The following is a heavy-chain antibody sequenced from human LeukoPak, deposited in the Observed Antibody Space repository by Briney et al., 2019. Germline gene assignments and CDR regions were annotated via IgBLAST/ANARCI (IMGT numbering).Heavy chain of an antibody. Sequence: SETLSLTCAVYGGSFSSYYWAWIRQPPGKGLEWIGSIHYSGSTYYNPSLQSRVTISIDTSKNQFSLKLSSVTAADTAVYYCARINSWGSYFSAYYYYMDVWGKGTTVTVSS. CDR2: IHYSGST. CDR3: ARINSWGSYFSAYYYYMDV. CDR1: GGSFSSYY. D-gene: IGHD1-26*01. J-gene: IGHJ6*03. V-gene: IGHV4-39*07.